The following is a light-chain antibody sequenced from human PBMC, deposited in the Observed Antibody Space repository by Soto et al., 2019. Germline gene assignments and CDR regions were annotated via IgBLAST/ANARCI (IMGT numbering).Light chain of an antibody. CDR1: QSVGTY. CDR3: QQYNSYPWT. V-gene: IGKV3-11*01. Sequence: EIVLTQSPVTLSLSPGETATLSCRASQSVGTYLAWYQLKSGQAPRLLIYEASKRATGIPARFSGRGSGTDFTLTISSLQPDDFATYYCQQYNSYPWTFGQGTKVEIK. J-gene: IGKJ1*01. CDR2: EAS.